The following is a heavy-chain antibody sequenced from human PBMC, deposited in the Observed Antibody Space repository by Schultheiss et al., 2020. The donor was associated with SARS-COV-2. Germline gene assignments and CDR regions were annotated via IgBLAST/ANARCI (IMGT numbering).Heavy chain of an antibody. J-gene: IGHJ4*02. CDR2: ISGGGSPI. V-gene: IGHV3-48*01. CDR3: ARERGSYYLDY. Sequence: GGSLRLSCAASGFTFSSYSMNWIRQAPGKGLEWISYISGGGSPITYADSVKGRFTISRDNSKNTLYLQMNSLRAEDTAVYYCARERGSYYLDYWGQGTLVTVSS. CDR1: GFTFSSYS. D-gene: IGHD1-26*01.